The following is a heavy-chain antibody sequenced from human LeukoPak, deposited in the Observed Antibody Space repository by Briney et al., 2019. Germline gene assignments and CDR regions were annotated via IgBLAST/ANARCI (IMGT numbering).Heavy chain of an antibody. J-gene: IGHJ4*02. Sequence: GGSLRLSCAASGFTFSSYSMNWARQAPGKGLEWISYITTSIDIISYADSVKGRFTISRDNAKNSLYLQMDSLRDEDTAVYYCVRDHNYYFGYWGQGILVTVSA. CDR3: VRDHNYYFGY. V-gene: IGHV3-48*02. CDR2: ITTSIDII. CDR1: GFTFSSYS.